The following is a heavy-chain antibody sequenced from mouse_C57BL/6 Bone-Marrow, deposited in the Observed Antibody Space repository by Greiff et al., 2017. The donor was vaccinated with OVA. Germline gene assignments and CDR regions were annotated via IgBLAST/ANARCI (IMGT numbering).Heavy chain of an antibody. J-gene: IGHJ1*03. Sequence: EVKVVESGGGLVQPGGSLKLSCAASGFTFSDYGMAWVRQAPRKGPEWVAFISNLAYSIYYADTVTGRFTISRENAKNTLYLEMSSLRSEDTAMYYCAKTTVDWYFDVWGTGTTVTVSS. CDR2: ISNLAYSI. CDR1: GFTFSDYG. V-gene: IGHV5-15*01. CDR3: AKTTVDWYFDV. D-gene: IGHD1-1*01.